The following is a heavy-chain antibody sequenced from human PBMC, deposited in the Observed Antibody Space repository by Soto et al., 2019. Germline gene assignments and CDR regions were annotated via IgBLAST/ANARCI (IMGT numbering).Heavy chain of an antibody. CDR2: IYNSGKP. Sequence: QVQLQESGPGLAKPSQTLSLTCTVSGGSISGGDFYWSWIRQPPGKGLEWIGFIYNSGKPYYNPSLKSRVTISKNTSKNQLSLKLRSVTAADTAMYYCARVVVPAAIVTNWFDPWCQGTLVTVSS. CDR1: GGSISGGDFY. CDR3: ARVVVPAAIVTNWFDP. V-gene: IGHV4-30-4*01. J-gene: IGHJ5*02. D-gene: IGHD2-2*01.